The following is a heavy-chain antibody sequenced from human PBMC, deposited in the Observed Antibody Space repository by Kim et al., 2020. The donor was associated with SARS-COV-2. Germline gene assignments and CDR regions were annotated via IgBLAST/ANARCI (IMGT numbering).Heavy chain of an antibody. Sequence: DSGKGRFTIPRENAKNSLYLQMNSLRDEETAVYYCARVVGATSYCYYGIDVWGQGTTVTVSS. D-gene: IGHD1-26*01. V-gene: IGHV3-48*02. CDR3: ARVVGATSYCYYGIDV. J-gene: IGHJ6*02.